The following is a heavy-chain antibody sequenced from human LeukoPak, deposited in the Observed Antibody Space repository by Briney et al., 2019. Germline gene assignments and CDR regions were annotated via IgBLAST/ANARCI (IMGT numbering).Heavy chain of an antibody. CDR2: IWYDGSNK. CDR3: ARQREYQLLQYYFDY. CDR1: GFTFSSYG. V-gene: IGHV3-33*01. D-gene: IGHD2-2*01. Sequence: GGSLRLSCAASGFTFSSYGMHWVRQAPGKGLEWVAVIWYDGSNKYYADSVKGRFTISRDNSKNTLYLQMNSLRAEDTAVYYCARQREYQLLQYYFDYWGQGTLVTVSS. J-gene: IGHJ4*02.